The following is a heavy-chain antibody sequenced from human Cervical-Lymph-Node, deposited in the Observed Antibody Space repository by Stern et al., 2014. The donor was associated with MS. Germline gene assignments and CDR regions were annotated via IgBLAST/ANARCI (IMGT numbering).Heavy chain of an antibody. CDR2: ISHSGDT. J-gene: IGHJ4*02. V-gene: IGHV4-59*08. Sequence: VQLVESGPGLVKPSETLSLTCAVSGGSISSRYWGWIRQPPGKGLEWIGLISHSGDTTYNPSLKSRVTISLDTSKNHFPLKVPSVTAADTAVYYCARLSTAVDFWGQGTLVTVSS. CDR1: GGSISSRY. CDR3: ARLSTAVDF.